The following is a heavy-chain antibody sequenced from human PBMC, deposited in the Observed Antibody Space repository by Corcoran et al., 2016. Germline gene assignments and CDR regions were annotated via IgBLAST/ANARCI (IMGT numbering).Heavy chain of an antibody. CDR2: IYCSGST. D-gene: IGHD3-22*01. CDR3: AGYPVGGGYDYDLGYY. J-gene: IGHJ4*02. V-gene: IGHV4-39*01. Sequence: QLQLQESGPGLVKPSETLSLTCTVSGGSISSSSYYWGWIRQPPGKGLEWIGSIYCSGSTYYNPSLKSRVTISVDTSKNQFSLKLSSVTAADTDVYYCAGYPVGGGYDYDLGYYWGQGTLVTVSS. CDR1: GGSISSSSYY.